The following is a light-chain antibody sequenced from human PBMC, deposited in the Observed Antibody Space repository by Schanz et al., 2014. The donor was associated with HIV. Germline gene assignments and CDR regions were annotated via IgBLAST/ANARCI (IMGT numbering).Light chain of an antibody. CDR2: EVS. Sequence: QSVLTQPPSVSGSPGQSVTISCTGTSSDVGHYDYVSWYQHHPGKAPKLMIYEVSKRPSGVSDRFSGSKSGNTASLTISGLQAEDEADYHCSSYTSSSTLYVSGTGTKLTVL. CDR3: SSYTSSSTLYV. V-gene: IGLV2-14*01. J-gene: IGLJ1*01. CDR1: SSDVGHYDY.